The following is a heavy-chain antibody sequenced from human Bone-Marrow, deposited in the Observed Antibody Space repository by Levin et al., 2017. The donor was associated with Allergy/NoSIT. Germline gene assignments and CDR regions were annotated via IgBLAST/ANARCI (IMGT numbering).Heavy chain of an antibody. D-gene: IGHD4-17*01. V-gene: IGHV1-2*06. Sequence: ASVKVSCKASGYTFTGYYMHWVRQAPGQGLEWMGRINPNSGGTNYAQKFQGRVTMTRDTSISTAYMELSRLRSDDTAVYYCASGDDYGDYLPPLDYWGQGTLVTVSS. CDR1: GYTFTGYY. J-gene: IGHJ4*02. CDR2: INPNSGGT. CDR3: ASGDDYGDYLPPLDY.